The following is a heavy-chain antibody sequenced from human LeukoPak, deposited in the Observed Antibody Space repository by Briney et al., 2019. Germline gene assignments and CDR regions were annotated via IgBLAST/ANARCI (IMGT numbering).Heavy chain of an antibody. CDR1: GFTFSSYA. V-gene: IGHV3-64*01. Sequence: GGSLRLSCAASGFTFSSYAMHWVRQAPGKGLEYVSAISRNGGSTYYANSVKGRFTISRDNSKNTLYLQMGSLRAEDMAVYYCARATTAAIYLADYYYYGMDVWGQGTTVTVSS. CDR3: ARATTAAIYLADYYYYGMDV. CDR2: ISRNGGST. J-gene: IGHJ6*02. D-gene: IGHD2-2*01.